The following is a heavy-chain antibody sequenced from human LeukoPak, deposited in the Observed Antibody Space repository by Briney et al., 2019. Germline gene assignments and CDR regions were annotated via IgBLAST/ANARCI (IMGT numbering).Heavy chain of an antibody. Sequence: ASVKVSCKVSGYTLTELSMHWVRQAPGKGLEWMGGFDPEDGETIYAQKFQGRVTMTEDTSTDTAYMELSSLRSEDTAMYYCATAPPMATITDYFDYWGQGTLVTVSS. CDR3: ATAPPMATITDYFDY. J-gene: IGHJ4*02. D-gene: IGHD5-24*01. CDR2: FDPEDGET. V-gene: IGHV1-24*01. CDR1: GYTLTELS.